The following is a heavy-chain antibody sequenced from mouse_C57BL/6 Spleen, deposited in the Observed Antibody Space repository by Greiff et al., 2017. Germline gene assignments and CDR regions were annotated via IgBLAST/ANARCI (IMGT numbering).Heavy chain of an antibody. V-gene: IGHV1-64*01. Sequence: QVHVKQPGAELVKPGASVKLSCKASGYTFTSYWMHWVKQRPGQGLEWIGMIHPNSGSTNYNEKFKSKATLTVDKSSSTAYMQLSSLTSEDSAVYYGARRPITTVVYWYFDVWGTGTTVTVSA. CDR3: ARRPITTVVYWYFDV. D-gene: IGHD1-1*01. CDR1: GYTFTSYW. CDR2: IHPNSGST. J-gene: IGHJ1*03.